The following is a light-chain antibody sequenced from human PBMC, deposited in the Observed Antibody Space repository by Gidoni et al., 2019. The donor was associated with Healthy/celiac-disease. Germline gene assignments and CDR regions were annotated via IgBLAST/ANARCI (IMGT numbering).Light chain of an antibody. CDR2: AAS. CDR3: QQSYSTPWT. CDR1: QSISSY. Sequence: DIQMTQSPSSLSASVGDRVTITCRASQSISSYLNWYQQKPGKAPKLLIYAASSLQSGVPSRFSGSGSGTDFTLTISSRQPEDFATYYWQQSYSTPWTFGQGTKVESK. J-gene: IGKJ1*01. V-gene: IGKV1-39*01.